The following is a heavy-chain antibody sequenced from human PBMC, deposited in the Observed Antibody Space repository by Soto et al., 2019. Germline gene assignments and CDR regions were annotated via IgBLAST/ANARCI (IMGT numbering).Heavy chain of an antibody. CDR2: INAGNGNT. Sequence: VASVKVSCKASGYTFTSYAMHWVRQAPGQRLEWMGWINAGNGNTKYSQKFQGRVTITRDTSAGTAYMELSSLRSEDTAVYYCAGGSSWYYFDYWGQGTLVTVSS. CDR1: GYTFTSYA. V-gene: IGHV1-3*01. J-gene: IGHJ4*02. CDR3: AGGSSWYYFDY. D-gene: IGHD6-13*01.